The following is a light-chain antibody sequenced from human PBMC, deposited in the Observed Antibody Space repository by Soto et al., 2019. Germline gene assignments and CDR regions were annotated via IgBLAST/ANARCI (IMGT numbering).Light chain of an antibody. Sequence: QSVLTQPPSVSGAPGQRVTISCTGSSSNIGAGKYVHWYQQLPGRAPKLLIYGDTNRPSGVPDRFSASKSGTSASLAITGLQAEDEADYHCQSSDRGLSASVFGGGTQLTVL. CDR1: SSNIGAGKY. CDR2: GDT. V-gene: IGLV1-40*01. CDR3: QSSDRGLSASV. J-gene: IGLJ3*02.